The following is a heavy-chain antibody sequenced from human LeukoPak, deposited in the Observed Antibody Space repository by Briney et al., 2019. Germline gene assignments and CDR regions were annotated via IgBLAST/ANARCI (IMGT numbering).Heavy chain of an antibody. V-gene: IGHV3-9*01. CDR2: ISWNSGSI. J-gene: IGHJ4*02. CDR1: GFTFDDYA. CDR3: AKDSYDSSGYLDY. Sequence: GGSLRLSCAASGFTFDDYAMHWVRQAPGKSLEWVSGISWNSGSIGYADSVKGRFTISRDNAKNSLYLQMNSLRAEDTALYYCAKDSYDSSGYLDYWGQGTLVTVSS. D-gene: IGHD3-22*01.